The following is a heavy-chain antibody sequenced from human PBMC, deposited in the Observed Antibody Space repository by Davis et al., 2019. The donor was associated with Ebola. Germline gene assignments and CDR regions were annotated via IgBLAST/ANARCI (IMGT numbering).Heavy chain of an antibody. CDR2: INPSGGST. V-gene: IGHV1-46*01. CDR1: GGTFSSYA. J-gene: IGHJ4*02. CDR3: ARVDYDILTGYDY. Sequence: ASVKVSCKASGGTFSSYAISWVRQAPGQGLEWMGIINPSGGSTSYAQKFQGRVTMTRDTSTSTVYMELSSLRSEDTAVYYCARVDYDILTGYDYWGQGTLVTVSS. D-gene: IGHD3-9*01.